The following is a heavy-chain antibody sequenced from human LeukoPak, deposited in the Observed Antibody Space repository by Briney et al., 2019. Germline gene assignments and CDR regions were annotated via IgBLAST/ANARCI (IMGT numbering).Heavy chain of an antibody. CDR2: ISSSSSYI. Sequence: GGSLRLSCAASGFTFSSYSMNWVRQAPGEGLEWVSSISSSSSYIYYADSVKGRFTISRDNAKNSLYLQMNSLRAEDTAVYYCAREGGIAAATDAFDIWGQGTMVTVSS. D-gene: IGHD6-13*01. V-gene: IGHV3-21*01. J-gene: IGHJ3*02. CDR3: AREGGIAAATDAFDI. CDR1: GFTFSSYS.